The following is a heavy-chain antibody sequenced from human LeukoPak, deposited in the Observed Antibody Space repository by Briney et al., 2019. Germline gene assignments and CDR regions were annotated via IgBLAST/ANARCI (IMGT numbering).Heavy chain of an antibody. CDR1: GYTFTGYY. D-gene: IGHD6-13*01. Sequence: ASVKVSCKASGYTFTGYYMHWVRQAPGQGLEWMGWINPNSGGTNYAQKFQGRVTMTRDTSISTAYMELSRLRSDDTAVYYCAISFRNIAAAGTGSYYYYYMDVWGKGTTVTVSS. CDR3: AISFRNIAAAGTGSYYYYYMDV. V-gene: IGHV1-2*02. J-gene: IGHJ6*03. CDR2: INPNSGGT.